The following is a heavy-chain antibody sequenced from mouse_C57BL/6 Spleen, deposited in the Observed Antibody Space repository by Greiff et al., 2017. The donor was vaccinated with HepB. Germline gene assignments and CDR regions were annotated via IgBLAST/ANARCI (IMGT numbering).Heavy chain of an antibody. CDR3: ARSIYYDVSGYFDV. D-gene: IGHD1-1*01. V-gene: IGHV1-18*01. CDR1: GYTFTDYN. Sequence: EVQLQQSGPELVKPGASVKLPCKASGYTFTDYNMDWVKQSHGKSLEWLGDINPNNVGTIYNQKFKGKATLTVDKSSSTAYMHLRSLTYEGTAVYYCARSIYYDVSGYFDVWGTGTTVTDSS. J-gene: IGHJ1*03. CDR2: INPNNVGT.